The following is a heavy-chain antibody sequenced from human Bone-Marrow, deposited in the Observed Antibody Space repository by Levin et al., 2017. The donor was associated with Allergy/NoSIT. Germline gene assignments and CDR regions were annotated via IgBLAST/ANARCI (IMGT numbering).Heavy chain of an antibody. CDR2: IYYSGST. Sequence: SQTLTLPCTVSCGSIGXGXYHWSXXXXXPGKGLEWIGYIYYSGSTYYSPSLKSRVTMSLDTSKRQFSLKLTSVTAADTAVYYCAREDGSTFDYWGQGTLVTVSS. CDR1: CGSIGXGXYH. D-gene: IGHD5-24*01. J-gene: IGHJ4*02. V-gene: IGHV4-31*03. CDR3: AREDGSTFDY.